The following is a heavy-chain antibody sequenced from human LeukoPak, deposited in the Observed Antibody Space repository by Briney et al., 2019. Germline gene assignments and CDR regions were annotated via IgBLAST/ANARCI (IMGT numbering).Heavy chain of an antibody. CDR2: ISSSSSYI. J-gene: IGHJ4*02. V-gene: IGHV3-21*01. Sequence: PGGSLRLSCAASGFTFSSCSMNWVRQAPGKGLEWVSSISSSSSYIYYADSVKGRFTISRDNAKNSLYLQMNSLRAEDTAVYYCARETDELDIVATWGDYWGQGTLVTVSS. D-gene: IGHD5-12*01. CDR3: ARETDELDIVATWGDY. CDR1: GFTFSSCS.